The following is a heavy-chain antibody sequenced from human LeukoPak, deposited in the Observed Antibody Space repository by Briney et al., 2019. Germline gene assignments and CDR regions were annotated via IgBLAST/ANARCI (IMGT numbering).Heavy chain of an antibody. V-gene: IGHV1-2*02. CDR2: INPNSGGT. CDR1: GYTFTAFY. J-gene: IGHJ6*02. D-gene: IGHD3-3*01. CDR3: ARDIGDYDFWSGYGMEV. Sequence: ASVKVSCKAPGYTFTAFYIYWVRQAPGQGLEWMAWINPNSGGTNYTQKFQGRVTMTSDTSIATAYMELSRLKSDDTAVYYCARDIGDYDFWSGYGMEVWGQGTTVTVSS.